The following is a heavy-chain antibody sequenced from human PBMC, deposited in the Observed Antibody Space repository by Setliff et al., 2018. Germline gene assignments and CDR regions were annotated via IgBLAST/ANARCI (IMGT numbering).Heavy chain of an antibody. CDR1: GYPISRGFY. V-gene: IGHV4-38-2*02. CDR2: VYHSGSS. D-gene: IGHD3-16*01. Sequence: SETLSLTCTVSGYPISRGFYWGWIRQSPGKGLEWIGSVYHSGSSHQNPSLRSRIAVSVDTSKNQFSLRLNSVTAADTAVYFCARAAARAEYSDTSAYLPFDFWGLGTLVTVS. J-gene: IGHJ4*02. CDR3: ARAAARAEYSDTSAYLPFDF.